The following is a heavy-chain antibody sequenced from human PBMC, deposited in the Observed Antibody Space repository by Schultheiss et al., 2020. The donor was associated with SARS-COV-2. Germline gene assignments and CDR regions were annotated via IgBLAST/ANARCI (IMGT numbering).Heavy chain of an antibody. Sequence: SETLSLTCAVYGGSFSGYYWSWIRQPPGKGLEWIGEINHSGSTNYNPSLKSRVTISVDTSKNQFSLKLSSVTAADTAVYYCARALYYDSSGYYRREYYYYYYGMDVWGQGTTVTVSS. CDR2: INHSGST. V-gene: IGHV4-34*01. J-gene: IGHJ6*02. D-gene: IGHD3-22*01. CDR1: GGSFSGYY. CDR3: ARALYYDSSGYYRREYYYYYYGMDV.